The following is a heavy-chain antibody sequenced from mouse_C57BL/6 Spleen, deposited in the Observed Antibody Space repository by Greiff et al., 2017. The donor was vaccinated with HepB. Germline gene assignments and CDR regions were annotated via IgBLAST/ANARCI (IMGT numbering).Heavy chain of an antibody. CDR3: ARGNWDDYFDY. CDR1: GYSITSGYY. D-gene: IGHD4-1*01. CDR2: ISYDGSN. V-gene: IGHV3-6*01. Sequence: ESGPGLVKPSQSLSLTCSVTGYSITSGYYWNWIRQSPGNKLEWMGYISYDGSNNYNPSLKNRISITRDTSKNQFFLKLNSVTTEDTATYYCARGNWDDYFDYWGQGTTLTVSS. J-gene: IGHJ2*01.